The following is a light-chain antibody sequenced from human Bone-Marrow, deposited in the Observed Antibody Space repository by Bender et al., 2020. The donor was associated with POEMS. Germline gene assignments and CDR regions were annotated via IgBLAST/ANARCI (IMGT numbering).Light chain of an antibody. V-gene: IGLV2-11*01. J-gene: IGLJ3*02. CDR2: EVN. Sequence: QSALTQPRSVSGSPGQSVTISCTGTSSDVGGDKYVSWYQQHPGKVPKLIISEVNKRPSGVPDRFSGSKSGNTASLTVSGLQAEDEADYFCSSYGGSDNLLFGGGTKLTVL. CDR1: SSDVGGDKY. CDR3: SSYGGSDNLL.